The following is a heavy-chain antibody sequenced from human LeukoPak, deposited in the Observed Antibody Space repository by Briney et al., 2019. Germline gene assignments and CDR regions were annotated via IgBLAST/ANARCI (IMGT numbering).Heavy chain of an antibody. V-gene: IGHV4-34*01. D-gene: IGHD3-22*01. J-gene: IGHJ4*02. CDR3: ARGSNYYDSSGYDPHFDY. CDR1: GGSFSGYY. CDR2: INHSGST. Sequence: SETLSLTCAVYGGSFSGYYWSRIRQPPGKGLEWIGEINHSGSTNYNPSLKSRVTISVDTSKNQFSLKLSSVTAADTAVYYCARGSNYYDSSGYDPHFDYWGQGTLVTVSS.